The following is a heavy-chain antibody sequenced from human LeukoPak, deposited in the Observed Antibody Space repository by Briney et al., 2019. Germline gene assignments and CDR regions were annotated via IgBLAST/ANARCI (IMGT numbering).Heavy chain of an antibody. CDR1: GDSVSSKSTA. Sequence: SQTLSLTCAISGDSVSSKSTAWNWIRQSPSRGLEWLGRTYYRSKWYTGYAVSVKGRITINPDTSKNQFSLKLSSVTAADTAVYYCARDSRHLSVGAPYYYYGMDVWGQGTTVTVSS. CDR3: ARDSRHLSVGAPYYYYGMDV. J-gene: IGHJ6*02. D-gene: IGHD1-26*01. V-gene: IGHV6-1*01. CDR2: TYYRSKWYT.